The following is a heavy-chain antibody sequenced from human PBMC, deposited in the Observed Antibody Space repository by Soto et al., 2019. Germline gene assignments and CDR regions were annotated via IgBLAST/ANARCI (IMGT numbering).Heavy chain of an antibody. V-gene: IGHV3-30*18. CDR2: ISYDGSNM. CDR1: EFTFSSYG. J-gene: IGHJ4*02. Sequence: QVQLVESGGGVVQPGRSLRLSCAASEFTFSSYGMHWVRQAPDKGLEWVAVISYDGSNMYYVDSVKGRFTVSRDNSKNTQYLRMNSLRTEDTAVYYCEKVACSSGSCRAFDYWGQGTLVTVSS. CDR3: EKVACSSGSCRAFDY. D-gene: IGHD2-15*01.